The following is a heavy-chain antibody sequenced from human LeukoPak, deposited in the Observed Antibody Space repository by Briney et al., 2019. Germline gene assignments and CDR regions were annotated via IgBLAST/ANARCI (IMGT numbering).Heavy chain of an antibody. CDR1: GGSFSGYY. Sequence: SETLSLTCAVYGGSFSGYYWSWIRQPPGKGLEWIREINHSGSTNYNPSLKSRVTISVDTSKNQFSLKLSSVTAADTAVYYCARGRGLYYYGSGSDYWGQGTLVTVSS. CDR2: INHSGST. V-gene: IGHV4-34*01. J-gene: IGHJ4*02. CDR3: ARGRGLYYYGSGSDY. D-gene: IGHD3-10*01.